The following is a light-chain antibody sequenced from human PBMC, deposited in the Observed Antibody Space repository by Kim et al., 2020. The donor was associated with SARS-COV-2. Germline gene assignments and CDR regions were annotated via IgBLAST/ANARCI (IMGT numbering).Light chain of an antibody. CDR1: SLSSYY. CDR2: GQN. V-gene: IGLV3-19*01. Sequence: ALGQTVRIKCQGDSLSSYYASWYQQKPGQAPLLVIYGQNNRPSGIPDRFSGSSSGNTASLTITGAQAEDEADYYCNSRDSSGNHYVFGAGTKVTVL. J-gene: IGLJ1*01. CDR3: NSRDSSGNHYV.